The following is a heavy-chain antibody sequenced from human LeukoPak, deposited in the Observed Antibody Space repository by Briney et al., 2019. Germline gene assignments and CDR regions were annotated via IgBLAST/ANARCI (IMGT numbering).Heavy chain of an antibody. V-gene: IGHV3-53*01. Sequence: PGGSLRLSCAASGFTVSSNYMSWVRQAPGKGLEWVSVIYSGGSTYYADSVKGRFTISRDNSKNTLYLQMNSLRAEDTAVYYCAKDHYGSGSYYLVQSDYWGQGTLVTVSS. CDR3: AKDHYGSGSYYLVQSDY. D-gene: IGHD3-10*01. CDR1: GFTVSSNY. J-gene: IGHJ4*02. CDR2: IYSGGST.